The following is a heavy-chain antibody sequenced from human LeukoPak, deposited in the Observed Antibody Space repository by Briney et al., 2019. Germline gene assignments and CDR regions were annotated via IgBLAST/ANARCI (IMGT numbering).Heavy chain of an antibody. Sequence: SETLSLTCTVSGGYIRNYYLNCIRDPAGKGLEGIGRIHSSGSTQYNYSLKSRPTMSVDTSRKQFSLKLSAVTAADTAVYYCARDREECSDGSCYSAGWFDSWGQGTLVTVSS. CDR3: ARDREECSDGSCYSAGWFDS. J-gene: IGHJ5*01. D-gene: IGHD2-15*01. V-gene: IGHV4-4*07. CDR2: IHSSGST. CDR1: GGYIRNYY.